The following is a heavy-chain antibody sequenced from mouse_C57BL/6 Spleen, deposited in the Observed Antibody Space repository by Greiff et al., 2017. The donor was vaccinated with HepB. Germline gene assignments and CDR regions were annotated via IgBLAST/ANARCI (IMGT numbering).Heavy chain of an antibody. CDR3: EGAWFAY. CDR1: GYSFTSYY. J-gene: IGHJ3*01. Sequence: VMLVESGPELVKPGASVKISCKASGYSFTSYYIHWVKQRPGQGLEWIGWIYPGSGNTKYNEKFKGKATLTADTSSSTAYMQLSSLTSEDSAVYYCEGAWFAYWGQGTLVTVSA. V-gene: IGHV1-66*01. CDR2: IYPGSGNT.